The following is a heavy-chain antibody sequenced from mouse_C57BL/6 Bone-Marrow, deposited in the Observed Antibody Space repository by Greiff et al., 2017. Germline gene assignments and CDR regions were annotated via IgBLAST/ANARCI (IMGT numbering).Heavy chain of an antibody. D-gene: IGHD2-5*01. CDR3: ARGYSNRSAY. CDR1: GYTFTSYW. V-gene: IGHV1-69*01. Sequence: QVQLQQPGAELVMPGASVKLSCKASGYTFTSYWMHWVKQRPGQGLEWIGEIDPSDSYTNYNQKFKGKSTLTVDKSSSTAYMQLSSLTSEDSAVYYCARGYSNRSAYWGQGTLVTVSA. J-gene: IGHJ3*01. CDR2: IDPSDSYT.